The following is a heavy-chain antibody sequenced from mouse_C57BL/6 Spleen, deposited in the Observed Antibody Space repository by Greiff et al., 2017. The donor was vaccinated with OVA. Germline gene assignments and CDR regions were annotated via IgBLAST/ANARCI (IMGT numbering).Heavy chain of an antibody. Sequence: VQLNESGPGLVKPSQSLSLTCSVTGYSITSGYYWNWIRQFPGNKLEWMGYISYDGSNNYNPSLKNRISITRDTSKNQFFLKLNSVTTEDTATYYCAREDTTVYAMDYWGQGTSVTVSS. CDR3: AREDTTVYAMDY. CDR2: ISYDGSN. CDR1: GYSITSGYY. D-gene: IGHD1-1*01. J-gene: IGHJ4*01. V-gene: IGHV3-6*01.